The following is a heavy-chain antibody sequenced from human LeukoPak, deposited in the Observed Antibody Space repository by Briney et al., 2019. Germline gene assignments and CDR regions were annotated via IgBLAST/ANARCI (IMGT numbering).Heavy chain of an antibody. CDR2: IYYSGST. V-gene: IGHV4-59*01. Sequence: PSETLSLTCTVSGGSISSYYWSWIRQPPGKGLEWIGYIYYSGSTNYNPSLKSRVTISVDTSKNQFSLKLSSVTAADTAVYYCATSRPYDFWSGYTLDYWGQGTLVTVSS. CDR3: ATSRPYDFWSGYTLDY. CDR1: GGSISSYY. D-gene: IGHD3-3*01. J-gene: IGHJ4*02.